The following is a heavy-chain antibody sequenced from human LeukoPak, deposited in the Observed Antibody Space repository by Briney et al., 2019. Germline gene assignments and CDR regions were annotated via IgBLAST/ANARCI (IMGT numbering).Heavy chain of an antibody. Sequence: PGGSLRLSCAASGFIFSSYSMNWVRQAPGKGLEWVSSISSSSSYIYYADSVKGRFTISRDNAKNSLYLQMNSLRAEDTAVYYCAKLGQLWLLSYFDYWGQGTLVTVSS. V-gene: IGHV3-21*04. CDR3: AKLGQLWLLSYFDY. J-gene: IGHJ4*02. D-gene: IGHD5-18*01. CDR1: GFIFSSYS. CDR2: ISSSSSYI.